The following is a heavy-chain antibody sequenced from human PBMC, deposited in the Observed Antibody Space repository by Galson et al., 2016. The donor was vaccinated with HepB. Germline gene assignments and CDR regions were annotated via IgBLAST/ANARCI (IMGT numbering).Heavy chain of an antibody. Sequence: SVKVSCKASGYAFTSYGFSWVRQAPGQGLEWMGWISVYNGNTNYAQRLQGRVTMTTDTSTSTACMELRSLRSDDTAVYYCARAGYSSSHSDYWGQGTLVTVSS. D-gene: IGHD6-13*01. V-gene: IGHV1-18*04. CDR2: ISVYNGNT. J-gene: IGHJ4*02. CDR1: GYAFTSYG. CDR3: ARAGYSSSHSDY.